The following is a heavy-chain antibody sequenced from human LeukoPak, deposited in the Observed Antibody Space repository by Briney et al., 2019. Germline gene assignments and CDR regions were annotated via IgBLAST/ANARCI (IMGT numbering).Heavy chain of an antibody. CDR2: IIPILGIA. V-gene: IGHV1-69*04. CDR1: GGTFSSYA. Sequence: SVKVSCKASGGTFSSYAISWVRQAPGQGLEWMGRIIPILGIANYAQKFQGRVTITADKSMSTAYMELSSLRSEDTAVYYCARDHSFNGMDVWGQGTTVTVSS. CDR3: ARDHSFNGMDV. J-gene: IGHJ6*02.